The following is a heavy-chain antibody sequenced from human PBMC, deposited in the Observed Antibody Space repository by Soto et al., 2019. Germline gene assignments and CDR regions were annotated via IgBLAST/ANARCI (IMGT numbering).Heavy chain of an antibody. CDR3: ASRLGYCSGGSCPRYYYGMDV. J-gene: IGHJ6*02. V-gene: IGHV1-69*01. CDR1: GVVFRCYA. D-gene: IGHD2-15*01. Sequence: PGVVFRCYARSSVRQPHQQGLEWIGGIIPIFGTANYAQKFQGRVTITADESTSTAYMELSSLRSEDTAVYYCASRLGYCSGGSCPRYYYGMDVWGQGITVTGSS. CDR2: IIPIFGTA.